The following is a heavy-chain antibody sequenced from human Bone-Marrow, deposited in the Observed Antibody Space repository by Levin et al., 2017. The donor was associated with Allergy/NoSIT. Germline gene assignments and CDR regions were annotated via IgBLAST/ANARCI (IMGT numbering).Heavy chain of an antibody. CDR3: AREFCSVGG. Sequence: EASVKVSCKTSGYTFTNYDINWVRQATGQGLEWMGYRNPNSGNTGYAQKFQDRLTMTTDTSTNTAYMELSSLTSEDTAMYYCAREFCSVGGWGQGTLVTVSS. CDR1: GYTFTNYD. V-gene: IGHV1-8*01. CDR2: RNPNSGNT. J-gene: IGHJ4*02. D-gene: IGHD3-10*02.